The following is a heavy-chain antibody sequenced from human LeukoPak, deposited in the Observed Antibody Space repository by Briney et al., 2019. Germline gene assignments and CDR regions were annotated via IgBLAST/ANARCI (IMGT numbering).Heavy chain of an antibody. D-gene: IGHD1-1*01. CDR1: GYTFTSYY. Sequence: ASVKVSCKASGYTFTSYYIHWVRQAPGQGLEWMGIINPSGGSTNYAQKFQGRVTMTRDTSTSTVYMELSSLRSEDTAMYYCAKWTTTYLDYWGQGTLVTVSS. J-gene: IGHJ4*02. CDR3: AKWTTTYLDY. CDR2: INPSGGST. V-gene: IGHV1-46*01.